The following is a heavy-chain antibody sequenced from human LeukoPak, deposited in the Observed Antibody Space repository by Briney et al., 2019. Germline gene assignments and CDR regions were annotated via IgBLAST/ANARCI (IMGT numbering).Heavy chain of an antibody. J-gene: IGHJ4*02. CDR1: GYTFTSYY. V-gene: IGHV1-46*01. D-gene: IGHD3-3*01. CDR2: INPSGGST. CDR3: ARGKRVLRFLEWLLTRFDY. Sequence: ASVKVSCKASGYTFTSYYMHWVRQAPGQGLEWMGLINPSGGSTSYAQKFQGRVTMTRDTSTSTVYMELSSLRSEDTAVYYCARGKRVLRFLEWLLTRFDYWGQGTLVTVSS.